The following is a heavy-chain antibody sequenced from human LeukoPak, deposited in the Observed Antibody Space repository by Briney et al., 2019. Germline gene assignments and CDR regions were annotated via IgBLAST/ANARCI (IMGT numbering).Heavy chain of an antibody. CDR3: ARGGGLGCRDGNNDY. CDR2: IFYSGTT. J-gene: IGHJ4*02. D-gene: IGHD5-24*01. Sequence: PSETLSLTCTVSGGSISSYYWSWIRQPPGKGLEWIGFIFYSGTTNYNPSLKSRVTISVDTSKNQFSLKLSSVTAADTAVYYCARGGGLGCRDGNNDYWGQGTLVTVSS. V-gene: IGHV4-59*01. CDR1: GGSISSYY.